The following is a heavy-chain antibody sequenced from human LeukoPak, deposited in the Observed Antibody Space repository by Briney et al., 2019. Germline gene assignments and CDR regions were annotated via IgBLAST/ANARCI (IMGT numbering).Heavy chain of an antibody. CDR1: GYTFTNFA. J-gene: IGHJ4*02. V-gene: IGHV1-3*01. D-gene: IGHD5-12*01. CDR3: AKTTNGYELDY. CDR2: ISPGSGST. Sequence: ASVKVSCKASGYTFTNFASHWVRQAPGQSLEWMGWISPGSGSTKYSQKLQDRVTITRDTSASTAYMEVSSLRSEDTAVYYCAKTTNGYELDYWGQGTLVTVSS.